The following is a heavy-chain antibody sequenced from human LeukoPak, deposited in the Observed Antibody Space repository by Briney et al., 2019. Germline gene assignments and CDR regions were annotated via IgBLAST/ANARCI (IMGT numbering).Heavy chain of an antibody. D-gene: IGHD3-10*01. CDR3: AGRFGENNDY. CDR1: GGSISSYY. V-gene: IGHV4-59*08. J-gene: IGHJ4*02. Sequence: SETLSLTCTVSGGSISSYYWSWIRQPPGKGLEWIGYIYYSGSTNYNPSLKCRVTISVDTSKNQFSLKLSSVTAADTAVYYCAGRFGENNDYWGQGTLVTVSS. CDR2: IYYSGST.